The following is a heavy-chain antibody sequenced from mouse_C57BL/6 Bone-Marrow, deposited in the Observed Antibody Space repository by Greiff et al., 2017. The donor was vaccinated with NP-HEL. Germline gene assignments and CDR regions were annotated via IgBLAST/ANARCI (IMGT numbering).Heavy chain of an antibody. CDR1: GFTFSSYG. D-gene: IGHD1-1*01. CDR2: ISSGGSYT. V-gene: IGHV5-6*02. Sequence: EVKLVESGGDLVKPGGSLKLSCAASGFTFSSYGMSWVRQTPDKRLEWVATISSGGSYTYYPDSVKGRFTISRDNAKNTLYLQMSSLKSEDTAMYYCARGITTVVAPYAMDYWGQGTSVTVSS. CDR3: ARGITTVVAPYAMDY. J-gene: IGHJ4*01.